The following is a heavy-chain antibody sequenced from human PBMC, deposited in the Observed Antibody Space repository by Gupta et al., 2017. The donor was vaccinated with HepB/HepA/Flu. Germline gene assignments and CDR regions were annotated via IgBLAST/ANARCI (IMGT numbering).Heavy chain of an antibody. D-gene: IGHD3-22*01. Sequence: QVQLQESGPGPVNPSQTLSRTCTVSGGPISRGHHYWSWIRQPPGKCQAWIGYIYYSGSTYDNPSLKSRVTISVDTSKNQFSLNLSSVTAADTAVYYCARTDISGYYPFDYWGQGTLVTVSS. V-gene: IGHV4-30-4*01. CDR1: GGPISRGHHY. CDR3: ARTDISGYYPFDY. J-gene: IGHJ4*02. CDR2: IYYSGST.